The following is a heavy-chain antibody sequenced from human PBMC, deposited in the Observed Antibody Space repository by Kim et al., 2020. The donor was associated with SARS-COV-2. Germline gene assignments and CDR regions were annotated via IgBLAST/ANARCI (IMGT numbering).Heavy chain of an antibody. D-gene: IGHD2-21*01. Sequence: SETLSLTCTVPDDSLSSSDYYWGWIRQAPGKGLEWIGSIYYSGTTYYKRSLKSRVTISADASQNQFYLKVTSVTAADTATYYCARQERGNRELCFDYWGPGVLVTVSS. CDR3: ARQERGNRELCFDY. CDR2: IYYSGTT. V-gene: IGHV4-39*01. CDR1: DDSLSSSDYY. J-gene: IGHJ4*02.